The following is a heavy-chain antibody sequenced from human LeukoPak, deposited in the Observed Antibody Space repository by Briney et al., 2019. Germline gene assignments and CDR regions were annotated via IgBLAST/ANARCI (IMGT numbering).Heavy chain of an antibody. CDR3: ARGVDDYVWGSYRPPYFDY. D-gene: IGHD3-16*02. CDR2: INQRRNT. CDR1: GESFSGYS. Sequence: SETLSLTCVVYGESFSGYSWSWIRQPPGKGLEWIGEINQRRNTNYNPSLKSRVTISIDTSKNQFSLELSSVTAADTAVYYCARGVDDYVWGSYRPPYFDYWGQGTLVTVSS. J-gene: IGHJ4*02. V-gene: IGHV4-34*01.